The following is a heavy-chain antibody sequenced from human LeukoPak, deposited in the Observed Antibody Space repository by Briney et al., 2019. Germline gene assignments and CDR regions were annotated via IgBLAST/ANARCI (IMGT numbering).Heavy chain of an antibody. CDR2: ISISSSYI. D-gene: IGHD3-3*01. J-gene: IGHJ4*02. CDR3: ARTVFGVVMYTLRQDY. CDR1: GFTFSSYS. Sequence: GGSLRLSCAASGFTFSSYSMNWVRQAPGKGLEWVSSISISSSYINYADSVTGRLTISRDNTKNYLYLQMNSLRAEETSVYYCARTVFGVVMYTLRQDYWGQGTLVTVS. V-gene: IGHV3-21*01.